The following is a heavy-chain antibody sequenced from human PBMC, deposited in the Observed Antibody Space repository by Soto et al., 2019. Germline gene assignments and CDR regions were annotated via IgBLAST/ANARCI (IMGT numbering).Heavy chain of an antibody. V-gene: IGHV4-34*01. D-gene: IGHD1-1*01. CDR1: GGFVSSGSYY. CDR3: ARVERGTATTVVDAFDI. J-gene: IGHJ3*02. Sequence: QVQLQQWGAGLLKPSETLSLTCAVYGGFVSSGSYYWSWIRPPPGKGLEWIGEMSHSGGTHFNPSLNSRVTISVCTSKNQFSLKMSSVTAADTALYYCARVERGTATTVVDAFDIWGPGTMVTVSS. CDR2: MSHSGGT.